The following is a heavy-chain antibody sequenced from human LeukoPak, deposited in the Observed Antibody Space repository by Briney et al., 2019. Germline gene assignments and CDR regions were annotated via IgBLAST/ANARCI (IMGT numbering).Heavy chain of an antibody. CDR1: GGSISSYY. V-gene: IGHV4-4*07. Sequence: SETLSLTCTVSGGSISSYYWSWIRQPAGKGLEWIGRIYTSGSTNYNPSLKSRVTMSVDTSKNPFSLKLSSVTAADTAVYYCARGTYSSRFLYNWFDPWGQGTLVTVSS. D-gene: IGHD6-13*01. CDR3: ARGTYSSRFLYNWFDP. CDR2: IYTSGST. J-gene: IGHJ5*02.